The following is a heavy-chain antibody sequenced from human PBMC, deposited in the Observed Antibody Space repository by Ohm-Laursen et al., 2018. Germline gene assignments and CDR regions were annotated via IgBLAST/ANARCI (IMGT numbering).Heavy chain of an antibody. CDR3: ARGGVQLARPFAG. V-gene: IGHV4-31*03. J-gene: IGHJ4*02. Sequence: SETLSLTCTVSGGSISSGGYYWSWIRQHPGKGLEWIGYIYYSGSTYYNPSLKSRVTISVDTSKNQFSLKLSSVTAADTAVYYCARGGVQLARPFAGWGQGTLVAVSS. CDR1: GGSISSGGYY. D-gene: IGHD5-18*01. CDR2: IYYSGST.